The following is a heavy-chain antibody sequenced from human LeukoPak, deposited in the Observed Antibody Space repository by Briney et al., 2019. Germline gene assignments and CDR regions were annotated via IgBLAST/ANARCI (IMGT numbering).Heavy chain of an antibody. V-gene: IGHV4-59*07. Sequence: SDPLSLTYTVSGGPHSSLYWSCIRHSPGEGRECIAYISDSGRTNYKSSLKSRVTISIDTSRKQFSLNLTSVTPADTPVYYCSRWGAVNGFDIWGQGTMVTVSS. CDR2: ISDSGRT. CDR3: SRWGAVNGFDI. J-gene: IGHJ3*02. D-gene: IGHD3-16*01. CDR1: GGPHSSLY.